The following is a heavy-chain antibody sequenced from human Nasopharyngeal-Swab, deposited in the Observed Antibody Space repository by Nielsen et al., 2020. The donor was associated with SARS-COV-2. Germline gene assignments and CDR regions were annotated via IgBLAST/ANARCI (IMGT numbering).Heavy chain of an antibody. D-gene: IGHD6-13*01. J-gene: IGHJ3*02. Sequence: SLKISCAASGFIFDDYAMHWVRQAPGKGLEWVSGITWNSGSTGYADSVKGRFTISRDNAKNSLYLQMNNLRTEDTALYHCAKSRGSTWPDDPFDIWGQGAMVTVSP. CDR1: GFIFDDYA. CDR2: ITWNSGST. V-gene: IGHV3-9*01. CDR3: AKSRGSTWPDDPFDI.